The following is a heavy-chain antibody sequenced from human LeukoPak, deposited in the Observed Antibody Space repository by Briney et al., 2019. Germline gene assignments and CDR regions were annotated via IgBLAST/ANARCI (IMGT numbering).Heavy chain of an antibody. CDR1: GGSISSGGYY. CDR2: IYYSGST. D-gene: IGHD3-22*01. Sequence: SEILSLTCTVSGGSISSGGYYWSWIRQHPGKGREWIGYIYYSGSTYYNPSLKSRVTISVDMSKNQFSLKLSSVTAADTAVYYCARGLNYYDSSGYSHDAFDIWGQGTMVTVSS. CDR3: ARGLNYYDSSGYSHDAFDI. J-gene: IGHJ3*02. V-gene: IGHV4-31*03.